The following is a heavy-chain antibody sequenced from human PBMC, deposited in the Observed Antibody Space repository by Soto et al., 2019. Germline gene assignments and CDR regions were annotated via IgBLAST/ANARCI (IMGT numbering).Heavy chain of an antibody. CDR1: GGTFSSYT. Sequence: QVQLVQSGAEVKKPGSSVRVSCTPSGGTFSSYTISWVRQAPGQGLEWMGRIVPITGMTRYAQKFQGRLNNTAGNSTTPAYPELSSLTSEDSAVYFCSRGVASLVDSWGQGTQVTVSS. CDR2: IVPITGMT. CDR3: SRGVASLVDS. D-gene: IGHD2-15*01. J-gene: IGHJ4*02. V-gene: IGHV1-69*02.